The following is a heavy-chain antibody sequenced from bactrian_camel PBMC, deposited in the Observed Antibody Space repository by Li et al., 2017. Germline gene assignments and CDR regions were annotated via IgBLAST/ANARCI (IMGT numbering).Heavy chain of an antibody. V-gene: IGHV3S31*01. CDR2: INSGGGTA. CDR1: GFTFSSYT. Sequence: VQLVESGGGLVQPGGSLRLSCAASGFTFSSYTMAWVRQAPGKGLVWLSVINSGGGTAYYADSVKGRFTISRDNAENTLYLQLNSLKTEDTAVYYCVRSGGAKVQVTSQYDYGMDSWGKGTQVTVS. D-gene: IGHD2*01. J-gene: IGHJ7*01.